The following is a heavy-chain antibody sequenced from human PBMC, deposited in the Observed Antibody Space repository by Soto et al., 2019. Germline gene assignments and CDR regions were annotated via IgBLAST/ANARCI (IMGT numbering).Heavy chain of an antibody. D-gene: IGHD3-3*01. CDR2: ISSSGDAT. V-gene: IGHV3-23*01. Sequence: VGSLRLSCAASGFTFSTYAMTWVRQAPGKGLEWVSIISSSGDATYYLDSVKGRFTISRDNSRNTLNLQMNSLRAEDTAVYYCAKNGDFWSWGMDVWGLGTTVTV. J-gene: IGHJ6*02. CDR1: GFTFSTYA. CDR3: AKNGDFWSWGMDV.